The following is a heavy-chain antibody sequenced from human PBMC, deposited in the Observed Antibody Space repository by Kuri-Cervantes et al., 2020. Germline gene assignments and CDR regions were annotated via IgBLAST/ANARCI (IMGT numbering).Heavy chain of an antibody. CDR1: GGSISSGSYY. CDR3: ARDAPYSGSYYPYYYYYYGMDV. CDR2: IYTSGST. J-gene: IGHJ6*02. V-gene: IGHV4-61*02. D-gene: IGHD1-26*01. Sequence: SETLSLTCTVSGGSISSGSYYWSWIRQPAGKGLEWIGRIYTSGSTNYNPSLKSRVTISVDTSKNQFSLKLSSVTAADTAVYYCARDAPYSGSYYPYYYYYYGMDVWGQGTTVTVSS.